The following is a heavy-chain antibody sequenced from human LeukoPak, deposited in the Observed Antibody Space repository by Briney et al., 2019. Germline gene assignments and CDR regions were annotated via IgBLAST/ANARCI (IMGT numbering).Heavy chain of an antibody. V-gene: IGHV3-21*05. CDR3: ARDLTPTGIAAAGSSREEKYRNTGVDY. CDR2: ISSSSSYT. Sequence: SGGSLRLSCAASGFTFSSYAMSWVRQAPGKGLEWVSYISSSSSYTNYADSVKGRFTISRDNAKNSLYLQMNSLRAEDTAVYYCARDLTPTGIAAAGSSREEKYRNTGVDYWGQGTLVTVSS. CDR1: GFTFSSYA. J-gene: IGHJ4*02. D-gene: IGHD6-13*01.